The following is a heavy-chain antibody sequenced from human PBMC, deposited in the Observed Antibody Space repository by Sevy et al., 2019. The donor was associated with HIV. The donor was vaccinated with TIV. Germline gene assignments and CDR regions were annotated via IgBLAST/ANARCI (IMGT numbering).Heavy chain of an antibody. Sequence: GGSLRLSCAASGFTFSSYEMNWVRQAPGKGLEWVSYISSSGSTIYYADSVKGRFTISRDNAKNSLYLQMNSLRAEDTAVSHCARDKGSTMVRGVIITLGYFDYWGQGTLVTVSS. J-gene: IGHJ4*02. V-gene: IGHV3-48*03. CDR3: ARDKGSTMVRGVIITLGYFDY. D-gene: IGHD3-10*01. CDR2: ISSSGSTI. CDR1: GFTFSSYE.